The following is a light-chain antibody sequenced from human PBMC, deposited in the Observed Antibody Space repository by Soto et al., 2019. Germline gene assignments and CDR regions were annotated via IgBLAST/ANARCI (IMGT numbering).Light chain of an antibody. CDR2: GAS. Sequence: EVVMTQSPDTLSVSPGETVTLSCRASQSVRSKLAWYQQKPGQAPRLLIYGASSRATGIPDRFSGSGSGTDFTLTISRLEPEDFAVYYCQQYGSSGTFGQGTKVDI. J-gene: IGKJ1*01. CDR1: QSVRSK. CDR3: QQYGSSGT. V-gene: IGKV3-20*01.